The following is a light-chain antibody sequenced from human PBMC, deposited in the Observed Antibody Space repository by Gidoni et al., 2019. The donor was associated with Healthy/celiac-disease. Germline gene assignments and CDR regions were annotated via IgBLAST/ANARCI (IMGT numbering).Light chain of an antibody. CDR2: KAS. CDR3: QQYNSDSWT. V-gene: IGKV1-5*03. CDR1: QSISSW. Sequence: DFQMTQSPSTLSASVGDRVTITCRSSQSISSWLAWYQQKPGKAPKLLIYKASSLESGVPSRFSGSGYGTEFTLTISSLQPDDFATYYCQQYNSDSWTFGQGTKVEIK. J-gene: IGKJ1*01.